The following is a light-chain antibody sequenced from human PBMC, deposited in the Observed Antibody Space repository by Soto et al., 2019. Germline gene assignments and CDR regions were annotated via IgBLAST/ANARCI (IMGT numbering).Light chain of an antibody. CDR3: QQYGSSPFT. Sequence: EIVLTQSPGTLSLSPGERATLSCRASQRISSSFLAWYQQRPGQAPRLLIHGVSSKAAGIPDRFSGSGSGTDFNLTINRLEPEDFALYFCQQYGSSPFTFGPGTQLEIK. V-gene: IGKV3-20*01. CDR2: GVS. CDR1: QRISSSF. J-gene: IGKJ3*01.